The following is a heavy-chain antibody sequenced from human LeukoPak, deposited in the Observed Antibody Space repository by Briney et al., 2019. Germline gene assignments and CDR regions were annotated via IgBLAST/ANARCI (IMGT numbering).Heavy chain of an antibody. CDR3: ARVGIAARGDAFDI. J-gene: IGHJ3*02. V-gene: IGHV4-61*02. CDR2: IYTSGST. CDR1: GGSISSGSYY. Sequence: SETLSLTCTVSGGSISSGSYYWSWIRQPAGKGLEWTGRIYTSGSTNYNPSLKSRVTISVDTSKNQFSLKLSSVTAADTAVYFCARVGIAARGDAFDIWGQGTMVTVSS. D-gene: IGHD6-6*01.